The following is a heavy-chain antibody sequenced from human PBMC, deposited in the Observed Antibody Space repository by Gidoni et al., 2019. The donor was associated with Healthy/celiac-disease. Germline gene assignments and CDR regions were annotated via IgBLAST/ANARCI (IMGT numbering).Heavy chain of an antibody. J-gene: IGHJ6*02. CDR1: GGSISSGSYY. CDR3: ARDGVWEMAPGGMDV. V-gene: IGHV4-61*02. Sequence: QVQLQESGPGLVKPSQTLSLTCNVCGGSISSGSYYWSWIRQPAGKGLEWIGRIYTSGSTNYNPSLKSRVTISVDTSKNQFSLKLSSVTAADTAVYYCARDGVWEMAPGGMDVWGQGTTVTVSS. D-gene: IGHD2-8*01. CDR2: IYTSGST.